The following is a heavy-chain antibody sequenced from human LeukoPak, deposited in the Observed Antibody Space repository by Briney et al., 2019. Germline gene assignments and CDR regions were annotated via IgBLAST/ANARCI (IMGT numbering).Heavy chain of an antibody. CDR3: AKDRIAARPGPYYFDY. CDR2: LSGSGGST. CDR1: GFPLSGFA. Sequence: GGSLRLSCAASGFPLSGFAMSWVRQAPGRGLVGVSALSGSGGSTYYADSVKGRFTTSRDNSKNTLYLQMNSLRAEDTAVYYCAKDRIAARPGPYYFDYWGQGTLVTVSS. D-gene: IGHD6-6*01. V-gene: IGHV3-23*01. J-gene: IGHJ4*02.